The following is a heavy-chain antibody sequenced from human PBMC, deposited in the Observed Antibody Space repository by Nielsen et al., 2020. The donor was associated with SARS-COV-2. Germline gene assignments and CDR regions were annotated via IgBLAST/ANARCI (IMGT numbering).Heavy chain of an antibody. CDR1: GFTVSSNY. CDR2: IYSGGST. D-gene: IGHD6-13*01. Sequence: GESLKISCAAPGFTVSSNYMSWVRQAPGKGLEWVSVIYSGGSTYYADSVKGRFTISRDNSKNTLYLQMNSLRAEDTAVYYCARDRGGEQLEPPYYWGQGTLVTVSS. CDR3: ARDRGGEQLEPPYY. V-gene: IGHV3-66*01. J-gene: IGHJ4*02.